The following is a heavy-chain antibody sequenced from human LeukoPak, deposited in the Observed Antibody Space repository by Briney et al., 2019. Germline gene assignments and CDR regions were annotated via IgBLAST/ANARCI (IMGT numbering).Heavy chain of an antibody. V-gene: IGHV3-9*01. D-gene: IGHD3-16*01. Sequence: PGRSLRLSCAASGFTFDDYAMHWVRHAPGKGLEWVSGISWNSGSIGYADSVKGRFTISRDNAKNSLYLQMNSLRAEDTALYYCATGWVVSRGPPGGYWGQGTLVTVSS. CDR2: ISWNSGSI. J-gene: IGHJ4*02. CDR1: GFTFDDYA. CDR3: ATGWVVSRGPPGGY.